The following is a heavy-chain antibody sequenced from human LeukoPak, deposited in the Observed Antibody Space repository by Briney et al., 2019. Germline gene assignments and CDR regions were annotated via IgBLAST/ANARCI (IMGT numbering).Heavy chain of an antibody. CDR3: VGLPPGPMIYGMDV. J-gene: IGHJ6*02. D-gene: IGHD3-22*01. V-gene: IGHV4-39*01. CDR2: ISYSGST. Sequence: SETLSLTCIVSGGSISSSSYYWGWIRQPPGKGLEWIGSISYSGSTDYNPSLKSRVTISVDTSKNQFSLRLSSVTAADTAVYYCVGLPPGPMIYGMDVWGQGTTVTVSS. CDR1: GGSISSSSYY.